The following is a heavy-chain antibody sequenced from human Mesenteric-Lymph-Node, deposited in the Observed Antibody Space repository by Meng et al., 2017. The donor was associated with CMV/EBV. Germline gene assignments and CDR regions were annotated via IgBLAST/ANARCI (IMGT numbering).Heavy chain of an antibody. J-gene: IGHJ6*02. Sequence: SVKVSCKASGGTFSSYAISWVRQAPGQGLEWMGGIIPIFGTANYAQKFQGRVTMTSNTSTSTVYMDLNSLRSEDTALYYCARDFRYCSSTSCYTVGYGMDVWGQGTTVTVSS. V-gene: IGHV1-69*05. CDR2: IIPIFGTA. CDR3: ARDFRYCSSTSCYTVGYGMDV. CDR1: GGTFSSYA. D-gene: IGHD2-2*02.